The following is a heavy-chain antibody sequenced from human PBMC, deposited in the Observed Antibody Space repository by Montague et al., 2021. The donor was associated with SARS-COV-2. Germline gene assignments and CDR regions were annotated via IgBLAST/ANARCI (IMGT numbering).Heavy chain of an antibody. CDR2: VLYNKGT. CDR1: GVSVTDYY. J-gene: IGHJ4*02. V-gene: IGHV4-59*08. D-gene: IGHD3-9*01. Sequence: SETLSLTCTVSGVSVTDYYWSWIRQPPGKGLEWVGDVLYNKGTNFNPSLKSRVAISVDTSKNQFSLSLTSVTAADTAFYYCVRHPQYDGLNGPPDFWDQGTLVTVSS. CDR3: VRHPQYDGLNGPPDF.